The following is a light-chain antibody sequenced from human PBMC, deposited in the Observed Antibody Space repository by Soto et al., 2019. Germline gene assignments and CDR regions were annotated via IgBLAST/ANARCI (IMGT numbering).Light chain of an antibody. J-gene: IGKJ3*01. CDR3: QQYGSSPFT. V-gene: IGKV3-20*01. CDR2: GAS. CDR1: QSVSSSY. Sequence: EIVLTQSPGTLSLSPGERATLSCRASQSVSSSYLAWYQQKPGQAPRLLIYGASSSATGIPDRFSGSGSGTDFTLTISRLEPEDFAVYYGQQYGSSPFTFGPGTKVDIK.